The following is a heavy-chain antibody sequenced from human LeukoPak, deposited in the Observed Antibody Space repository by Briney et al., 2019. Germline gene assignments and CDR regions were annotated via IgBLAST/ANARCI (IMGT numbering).Heavy chain of an antibody. D-gene: IGHD3-22*01. CDR3: EMYYYDSSGYSTNIGFDY. CDR1: GGTFSSYA. V-gene: IGHV1-69*04. CDR2: IIPILGIA. J-gene: IGHJ4*02. Sequence: GASVKVSCKASGGTFSSYAISWVRQAPGQGLEWMGRIIPILGIANYAQKFQGRVTITADKSTSTAYMELSSLRAEDTAVYYCEMYYYDSSGYSTNIGFDYWGQGTLVTVSS.